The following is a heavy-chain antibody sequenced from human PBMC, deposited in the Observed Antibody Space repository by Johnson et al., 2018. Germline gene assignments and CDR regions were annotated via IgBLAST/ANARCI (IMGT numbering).Heavy chain of an antibody. J-gene: IGHJ6*02. V-gene: IGHV3-9*01. Sequence: EVQLVESGGGLVQPGRSLRLSCAASGFTFDDYAMHWVRQAPGKGLEWVSGISWNSGSIGYAASVKGRFTISRDNAKNSLYLQRKSLRAEDTALYYCAQDIGSSHYYGMDVWGQGTTVTVAS. CDR1: GFTFDDYA. CDR2: ISWNSGSI. D-gene: IGHD2-15*01. CDR3: AQDIGSSHYYGMDV.